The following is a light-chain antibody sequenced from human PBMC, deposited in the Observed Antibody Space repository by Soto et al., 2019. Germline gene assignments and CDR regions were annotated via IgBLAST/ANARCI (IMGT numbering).Light chain of an antibody. V-gene: IGKV3-11*01. CDR3: GPRCTGPPGT. Sequence: EVRLAQAPAVLSWLPWERETVAWGASESVGNFLTWYQQKPGQAPRLLIYDASTRATGIPARFSGSGSGTDHSLTTTIPVPEDPGVDAGGPRCTGPPGTIAGGTKVDIK. CDR1: ESVGNF. J-gene: IGKJ4*01. CDR2: DAS.